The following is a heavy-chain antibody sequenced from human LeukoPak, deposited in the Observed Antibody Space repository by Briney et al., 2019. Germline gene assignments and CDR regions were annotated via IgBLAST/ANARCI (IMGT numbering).Heavy chain of an antibody. CDR2: IIPIFGTA. V-gene: IGHV1-69*05. CDR3: ARVAVLDYYYYMDV. Sequence: ASVKVSCKASGYTFTSYGISWVRQAPGQGLEWMGGIIPIFGTANYAQKFQGRVTITTDESTSTAYMELSSLRSEDTAVYYCARVAVLDYYYYMDVWGKGTTVTVSS. D-gene: IGHD1-1*01. CDR1: GYTFTSYG. J-gene: IGHJ6*03.